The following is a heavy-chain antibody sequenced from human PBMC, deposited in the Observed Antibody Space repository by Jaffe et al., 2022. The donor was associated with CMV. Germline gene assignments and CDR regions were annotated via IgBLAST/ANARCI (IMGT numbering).Heavy chain of an antibody. CDR2: ISWDGGST. D-gene: IGHD5-12*01. CDR3: AKGPGSYYYGMDV. J-gene: IGHJ6*02. CDR1: GFTFDDYT. Sequence: EVQLVESGGVVVQPGGSLRLSCAASGFTFDDYTMHWVRQAPGKGLEWVSLISWDGGSTYYADSVKGRFTISRDNSKNSLYLQMNSLRTEDTALYYCAKGPGSYYYGMDVWGQGTTVTVSS. V-gene: IGHV3-43*01.